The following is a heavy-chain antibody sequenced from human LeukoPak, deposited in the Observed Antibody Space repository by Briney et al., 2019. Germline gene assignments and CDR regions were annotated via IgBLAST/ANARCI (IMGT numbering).Heavy chain of an antibody. CDR1: GFTFIDHY. CDR2: IRNKANSYTT. CDR3: ARRDSVTQGLDN. J-gene: IGHJ4*02. V-gene: IGHV3-72*01. D-gene: IGHD5/OR15-5a*01. Sequence: GGSLRLSCAASGFTFIDHYMDWVRQAPGKGLEWIGRIRNKANSYTTEYAASVKGRFTVSRDDSKNSLFLQMNSLESEDTAVYYCARRDSVTQGLDNWGQGTLVTVSS.